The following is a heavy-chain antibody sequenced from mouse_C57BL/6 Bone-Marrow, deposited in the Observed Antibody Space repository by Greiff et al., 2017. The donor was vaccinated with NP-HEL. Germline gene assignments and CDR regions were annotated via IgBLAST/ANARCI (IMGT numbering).Heavy chain of an antibody. CDR1: GFTFSDYY. J-gene: IGHJ1*03. CDR3: ARDGGVTTRGRYFDV. V-gene: IGHV5-16*01. Sequence: EVKLEESEGGLVQPGSSMKLSCTASGFTFSDYYMAWVRQVPEKGLEWVANINYDGSSTYYLDSLKSRFIISRDNAKNILYLQMSSLKSEDTATYYCARDGGVTTRGRYFDVWGTGTTVTVSS. CDR2: INYDGSST. D-gene: IGHD2-2*01.